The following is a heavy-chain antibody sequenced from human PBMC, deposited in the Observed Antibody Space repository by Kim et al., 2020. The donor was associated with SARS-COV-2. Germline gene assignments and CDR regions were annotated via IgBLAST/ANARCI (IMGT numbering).Heavy chain of an antibody. V-gene: IGHV4-39*01. CDR2: IYYTGST. CDR1: GGSISTSTYY. Sequence: SETLSLTCTVSGGSISTSTYYWGWGWIRQPPGKGLEWIGIIYYTGSTDYNPSLKSRVTISVDTSKNQFSLKLSSVTAADTAVYYCATYGGFWGQGILVTVSS. D-gene: IGHD3-10*01. CDR3: ATYGGF. J-gene: IGHJ4*02.